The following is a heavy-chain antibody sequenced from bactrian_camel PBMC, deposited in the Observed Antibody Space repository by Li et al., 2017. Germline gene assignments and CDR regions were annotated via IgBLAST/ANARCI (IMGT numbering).Heavy chain of an antibody. J-gene: IGHJ6*01. CDR1: GFTFGSYA. CDR3: AKPRDDAGSWYALPDFGY. V-gene: IGHV3S40*01. D-gene: IGHD6*01. Sequence: VQLVESGGGLVQPGGSLRLSCAASGFTFGSYAMSWVRQAPGKGLEWVSSIYGSTIYGGGGSTYYEDSVKGRFTISRDNAKNTLYLQLNSLKTEDTAMYYCAKPRDDAGSWYALPDFGYWGQGTQVTVS. CDR2: IYGGGGST.